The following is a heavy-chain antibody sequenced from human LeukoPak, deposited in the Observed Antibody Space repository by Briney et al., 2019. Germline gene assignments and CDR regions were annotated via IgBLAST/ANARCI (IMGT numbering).Heavy chain of an antibody. CDR3: ARDRRGPAAIFFSNWFDP. V-gene: IGHV4-59*12. CDR2: IYYTGSP. J-gene: IGHJ5*02. Sequence: SETLSLTCAVSGGSMSSYYWSWIRQSPGKGLEWLGYIYYTGSPNYKPSLKSRVTMSVDTSKNQFSLQLNSVTPEDTAVYYCARDRRGPAAIFFSNWFDPWGQGTLVTVSS. CDR1: GGSMSSYY. D-gene: IGHD2-2*02.